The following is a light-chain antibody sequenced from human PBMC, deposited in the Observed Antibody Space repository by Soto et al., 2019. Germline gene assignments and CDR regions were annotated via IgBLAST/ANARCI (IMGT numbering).Light chain of an antibody. CDR1: QSVSSY. CDR2: DAS. J-gene: IGKJ4*01. CDR3: QQRSNWPRLT. V-gene: IGKV3-11*01. Sequence: EIVLTQSPATLSLSPGERATLSCRASQSVSSYLAWYQQKPGQAPRLLIYDASTRATGIPARFSGSGSGTAFTLTISSLEPEDFAVYYCQQRSNWPRLTFGGGTKVEIK.